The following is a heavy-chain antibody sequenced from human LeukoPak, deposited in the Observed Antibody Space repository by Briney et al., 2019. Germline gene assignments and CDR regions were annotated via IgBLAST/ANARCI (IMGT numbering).Heavy chain of an antibody. CDR3: ARGGYYYDSSGYPFDY. J-gene: IGHJ4*02. V-gene: IGHV4-4*07. CDR2: IYTSGST. CDR1: GGSISSYY. Sequence: SETLSLTCTVSGGSISSYYWSWIRQPAGKGLEWIGRIYTSGSTNYNPSLKSRVTMSVDTSKSQFSLKLSSVTAADTAVYYCARGGYYYDSSGYPFDYWGQGTLVTVSS. D-gene: IGHD3-22*01.